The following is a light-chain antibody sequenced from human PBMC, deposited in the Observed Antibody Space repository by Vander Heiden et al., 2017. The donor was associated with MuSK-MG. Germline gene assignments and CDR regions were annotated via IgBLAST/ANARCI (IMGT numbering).Light chain of an antibody. CDR1: QSVLYSSDNKNY. CDR3: QQYYSTPYT. CDR2: WAS. V-gene: IGKV4-1*01. Sequence: VMGHPPNSMSVSLGESATINCKSSQSVLYSSDNKNYLAWYQQKPGQPPKVLIYWASTRESAVPDRLSGSGSGTDFTLTVSSLQAEDVAVYYCQQYYSTPYTFGQGTKLEIK. J-gene: IGKJ2*01.